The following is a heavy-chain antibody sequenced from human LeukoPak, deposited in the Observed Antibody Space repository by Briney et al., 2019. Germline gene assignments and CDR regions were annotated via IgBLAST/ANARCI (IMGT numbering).Heavy chain of an antibody. CDR2: ISSSSSYI. CDR3: ASQKNYYDAASWFDP. V-gene: IGHV3-21*01. Sequence: PGESLRLSCAASGFTFSSYSMNWVRQAPGKGLEWVSSISSSSSYIYYADSVKGRFTISRDNAKNSLYLQMNSLRAEDTAVYYCASQKNYYDAASWFDPWGQGTLVTVSS. D-gene: IGHD3-22*01. J-gene: IGHJ5*02. CDR1: GFTFSSYS.